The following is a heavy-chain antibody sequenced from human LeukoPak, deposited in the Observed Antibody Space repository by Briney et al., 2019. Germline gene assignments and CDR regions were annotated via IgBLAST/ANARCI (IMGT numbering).Heavy chain of an antibody. CDR2: ISYDGSNR. V-gene: IGHV3-30*18. J-gene: IGHJ1*01. Sequence: GGSLRLSCAASGFTFSSYGMHWVRQAPGKGLEWVAVISYDGSNRYYADSVKGRFTISRDNSKNTLYLQMNSLRAEDTAVYYCAKSTGYSSSWVEYFQHWGQGTLVTVSS. D-gene: IGHD6-13*01. CDR1: GFTFSSYG. CDR3: AKSTGYSSSWVEYFQH.